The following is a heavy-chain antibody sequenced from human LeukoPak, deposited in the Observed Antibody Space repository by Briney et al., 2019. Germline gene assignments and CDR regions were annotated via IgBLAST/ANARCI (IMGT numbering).Heavy chain of an antibody. CDR1: GGSITSGSYY. Sequence: SETLSLTCTVSGGSITSGSYYWGWVRQPPGEGLEWIASLYYSGSSYYSPSLMSRVAISEDTSRNQFSLKLKSVTAADTAVYYCARGSGGVYFYYMDVWGKGTPVTVSS. V-gene: IGHV4-39*01. D-gene: IGHD3-16*01. CDR2: LYYSGSS. J-gene: IGHJ6*03. CDR3: ARGSGGVYFYYMDV.